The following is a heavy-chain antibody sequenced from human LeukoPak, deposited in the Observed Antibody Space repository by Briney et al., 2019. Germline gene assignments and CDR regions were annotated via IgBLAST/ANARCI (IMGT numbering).Heavy chain of an antibody. Sequence: ASVKVSCKASGYSFTTHYMHWVRQAPGQGLEWMGWINTNTGNPTYAQGFTGRFVFSLDTSVSTAYLQISSLKAEDTAVYYCARDLGRIAAAVHDAFDIWGQGTMVTVSS. CDR2: INTNTGNP. J-gene: IGHJ3*02. CDR1: GYSFTTHY. D-gene: IGHD6-13*01. V-gene: IGHV7-4-1*02. CDR3: ARDLGRIAAAVHDAFDI.